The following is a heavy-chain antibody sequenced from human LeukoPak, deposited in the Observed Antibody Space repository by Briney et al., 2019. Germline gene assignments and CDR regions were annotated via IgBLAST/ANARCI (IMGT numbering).Heavy chain of an antibody. CDR3: ARVMMGVTVTTFHYYCMDV. D-gene: IGHD4-11*01. V-gene: IGHV3-21*01. CDR1: GFTFSHYS. Sequence: GGSLRLSCAASGFTFSHYSIDWVRQAPGKGLERVASITSSSSHIYYADSVKGRFTISRDNAKNALYLQMNSLRAEDTAIYYCARVMMGVTVTTFHYYCMDVWGVGTTVTVSS. J-gene: IGHJ6*03. CDR2: ITSSSSHI.